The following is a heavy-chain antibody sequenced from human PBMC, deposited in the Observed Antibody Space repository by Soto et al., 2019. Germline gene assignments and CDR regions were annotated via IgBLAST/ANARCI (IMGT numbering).Heavy chain of an antibody. D-gene: IGHD3-3*01. CDR1: GGSISSSTYY. CDR3: ARQAYYDFWSGYQYYFDY. CDR2: IYYSGST. V-gene: IGHV4-39*01. J-gene: IGHJ4*02. Sequence: PSETLSLTCTVSGGSISSSTYYWGWIRQPPGKGLEWIGSIYYSGSTYYNPSLKSRVTISVGMSKNQFPLKLSSVTAADTAVYYCARQAYYDFWSGYQYYFDYWGQGTLVTVSS.